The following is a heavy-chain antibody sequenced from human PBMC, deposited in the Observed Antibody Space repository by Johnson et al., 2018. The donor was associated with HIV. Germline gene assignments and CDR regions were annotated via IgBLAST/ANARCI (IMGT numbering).Heavy chain of an antibody. CDR2: ISYDGSNK. V-gene: IGHV3-30-3*01. CDR3: TRSQGSGEGAFDI. CDR1: GFTFSRYA. J-gene: IGHJ3*02. D-gene: IGHD2-21*01. Sequence: QVQLVESGGGVVQPGRSLRLSCAASGFTFSRYAMHWVRQAPGKGLEWVAVISYDGSNKYYADSVKGRFTISRDNSKNTLYLQMNSLRAEDTAVYYCTRSQGSGEGAFDIWGQGTMVTVSS.